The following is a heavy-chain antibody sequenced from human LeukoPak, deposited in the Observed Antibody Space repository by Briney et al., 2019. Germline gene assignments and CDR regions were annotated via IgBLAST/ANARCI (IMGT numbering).Heavy chain of an antibody. CDR3: AGGVVPAAMFDY. V-gene: IGHV1-69*05. CDR2: IIPNFGTA. Sequence: GASVKVSCKASGGTFSSYSISWVRQAPGQGLEWMGGIIPNFGTANYAQKFQGRVTITTDESTSTAYMELSSLRSDDTAVYYCAGGVVPAAMFDYWGQGTLVTVSS. CDR1: GGTFSSYS. J-gene: IGHJ4*02. D-gene: IGHD2-2*01.